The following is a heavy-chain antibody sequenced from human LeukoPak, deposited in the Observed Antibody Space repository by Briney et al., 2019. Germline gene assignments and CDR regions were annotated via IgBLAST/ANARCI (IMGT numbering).Heavy chain of an antibody. Sequence: GSLRLSCAASGFTFSSYTMSWVRQAPGKGLEGVSYISSRSSLIYHADSVKGRFTVSRDNAKNSLYLQMNSLRDEDTAVYYCARSSLGSGYELNDAFDIWGQGTMVTVSS. CDR2: ISSRSSLI. D-gene: IGHD5-12*01. J-gene: IGHJ3*02. CDR3: ARSSLGSGYELNDAFDI. V-gene: IGHV3-48*02. CDR1: GFTFSSYT.